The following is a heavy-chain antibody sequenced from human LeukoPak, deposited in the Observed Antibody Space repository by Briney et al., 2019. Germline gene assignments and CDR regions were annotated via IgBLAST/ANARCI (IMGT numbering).Heavy chain of an antibody. CDR3: ARPPWGVYAMDV. V-gene: IGHV4-4*02. CDR1: GGSMNSNYW. CDR2: IYHTGIT. Sequence: PSETLSLTCAVSGGSMNSNYWTWVRQPPGKGLEWIGEIYHTGITNYNPSLQSQVSISLDTSKSQFSLTIYSLTAADTAVYYCARPPWGVYAMDVWGKGTTVTVSS. D-gene: IGHD3-16*01. J-gene: IGHJ6*04.